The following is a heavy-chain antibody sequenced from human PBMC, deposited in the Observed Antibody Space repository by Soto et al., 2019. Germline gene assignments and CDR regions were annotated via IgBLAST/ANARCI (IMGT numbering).Heavy chain of an antibody. CDR2: ISSSSSYI. CDR1: GFTFSSYS. V-gene: IGHV3-21*01. CDR3: ARDHLGLDDFWSGYIDY. Sequence: EVQLVESGGGLVKPGGSLRLSCAASGFTFSSYSMNWVRQAPGKGLEWVSSISSSSSYIYYADSVKGRFTISRDNAKNSLYLQMNGLRAEDTAVYYCARDHLGLDDFWSGYIDYWGQGTLVTVSS. D-gene: IGHD3-3*01. J-gene: IGHJ4*02.